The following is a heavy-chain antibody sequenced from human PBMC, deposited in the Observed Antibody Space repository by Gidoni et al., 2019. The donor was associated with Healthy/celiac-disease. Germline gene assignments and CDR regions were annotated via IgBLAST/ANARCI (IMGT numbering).Heavy chain of an antibody. D-gene: IGHD3-3*01. Sequence: QVQLVESGVGLVQPGRSLRRPCAASGFTLRSSGLHWVRQAPGTGLEWVAVIWYDGSNKYDADAVKVRFTISIDNSKNTLYLQMNSLRAEDTAVYYCARDMDRIFVVSTDAFDIWGQGTMGTVSS. CDR2: IWYDGSNK. V-gene: IGHV3-33*01. CDR3: ARDMDRIFVVSTDAFDI. CDR1: GFTLRSSG. J-gene: IGHJ3*02.